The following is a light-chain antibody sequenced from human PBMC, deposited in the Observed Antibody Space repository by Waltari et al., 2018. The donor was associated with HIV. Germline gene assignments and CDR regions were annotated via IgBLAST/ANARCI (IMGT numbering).Light chain of an antibody. Sequence: QSALTQPASVSGSLGQSVTISCTGANSDIGGYNYVSWYQQHPGKAPKLIIHEVSNRPSGVSARFSGSKSGNPASLTISGLQAEDESDYYCSSFITTTTHVVFGGGTRLTVL. CDR2: EVS. CDR1: NSDIGGYNY. CDR3: SSFITTTTHVV. J-gene: IGLJ2*01. V-gene: IGLV2-14*01.